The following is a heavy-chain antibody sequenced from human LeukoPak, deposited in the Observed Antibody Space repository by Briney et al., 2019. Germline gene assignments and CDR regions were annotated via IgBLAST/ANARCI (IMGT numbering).Heavy chain of an antibody. Sequence: QPGGSLRLSCAGSGFTFSSHGMDWVRQAPGKGLEWVSGISPSGDITYYADSVKGRFTISRDNSKNTLYLQMNSLRAEDTAVYYCAKDEGGSGWYEGGIFDYWGQGTLVTVSS. J-gene: IGHJ4*02. CDR3: AKDEGGSGWYEGGIFDY. D-gene: IGHD6-19*01. V-gene: IGHV3-23*01. CDR1: GFTFSSHG. CDR2: ISPSGDIT.